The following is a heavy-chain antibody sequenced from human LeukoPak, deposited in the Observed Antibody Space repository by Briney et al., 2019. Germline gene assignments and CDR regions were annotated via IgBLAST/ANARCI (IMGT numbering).Heavy chain of an antibody. D-gene: IGHD1-14*01. CDR3: AKATTAFYNDYYGLDV. CDR2: ISYDGSLK. J-gene: IGHJ6*02. V-gene: IGHV3-30*18. CDR1: GFTFSNFG. Sequence: GGSLRLSCAASGFTFSNFGIHWVRQATGKGQEWVSTISYDGSLKYYADSVKGRFTISRDNSKNTLYLQMNSLSSEDTAVYYCAKATTAFYNDYYGLDVWGQGTTVTVSS.